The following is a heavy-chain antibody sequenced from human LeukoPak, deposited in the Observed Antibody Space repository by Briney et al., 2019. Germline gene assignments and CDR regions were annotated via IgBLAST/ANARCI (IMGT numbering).Heavy chain of an antibody. CDR3: ARGARTPSGYGSRTAGRANWFDP. CDR1: GGSFSGYY. CDR2: INHSGST. V-gene: IGHV4-34*01. J-gene: IGHJ5*02. Sequence: SETLSLTCAVHGGSFSGYYWSWIRQPPGKGLEWIGEINHSGSTNYNPPLKSRVTTSVDTSKDQVSPKLSSVNAADTAVYYCARGARTPSGYGSRTAGRANWFDPWGQGTLVTVSS. D-gene: IGHD5-12*01.